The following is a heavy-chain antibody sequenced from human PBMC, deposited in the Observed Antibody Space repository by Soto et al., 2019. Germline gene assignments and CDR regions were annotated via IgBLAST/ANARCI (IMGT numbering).Heavy chain of an antibody. D-gene: IGHD6-19*01. J-gene: IGHJ5*02. Sequence: NPSETLSLTCAVSGGSISSGGYSWSWIRQPPGKGLEWIGYIYHSGSTYYNPSLKSRVTISVDRSKNQFSLKLSSVTAADTAVYYCARTDTGSVRRFNWFDPWGQGTLVTVPQ. CDR3: ARTDTGSVRRFNWFDP. CDR1: GGSISSGGYS. CDR2: IYHSGST. V-gene: IGHV4-30-2*01.